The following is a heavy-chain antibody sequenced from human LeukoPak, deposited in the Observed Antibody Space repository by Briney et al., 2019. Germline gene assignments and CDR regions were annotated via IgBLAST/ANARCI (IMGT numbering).Heavy chain of an antibody. Sequence: SETLSLTCTVSGGSISSGTYYWGWIRQPPGKGLEWIGTIYYSGTTYYNPSLKSRVTISIDTSKNQFSLKLSPVTAADTAVYYCASTPLGATRPFDYWGQGTLVTVSS. CDR1: GGSISSGTYY. D-gene: IGHD5-12*01. CDR2: IYYSGTT. J-gene: IGHJ4*02. V-gene: IGHV4-39*01. CDR3: ASTPLGATRPFDY.